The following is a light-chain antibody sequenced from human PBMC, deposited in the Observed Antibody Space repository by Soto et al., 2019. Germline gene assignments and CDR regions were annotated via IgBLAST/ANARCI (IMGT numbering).Light chain of an antibody. Sequence: QSALTQPPSASGSPGQSVTISCTGTSSDVGGYNYVSWYQQHPGKAPKLMIYEVSKRPSGVPDRFSGSKSGNTASLTVSGLQAEDEADYYCSSYAGSNNSYVFGPGTMLTVL. CDR2: EVS. V-gene: IGLV2-8*01. J-gene: IGLJ1*01. CDR1: SSDVGGYNY. CDR3: SSYAGSNNSYV.